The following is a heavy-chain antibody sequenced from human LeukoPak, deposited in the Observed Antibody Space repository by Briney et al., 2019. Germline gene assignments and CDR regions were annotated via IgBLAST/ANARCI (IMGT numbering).Heavy chain of an antibody. J-gene: IGHJ4*02. Sequence: GASVKVSCKASGYTFTSYYMHWVRQAPGQGLEWMGIINPSGGSTSYAQKFQGRVTMTRDTSTSTVYMELSSLRSEDTAVYYCARGSVVAPAATTYSLDYWGQGTLVTVSS. CDR2: INPSGGST. D-gene: IGHD2-2*01. CDR3: ARGSVVAPAATTYSLDY. CDR1: GYTFTSYY. V-gene: IGHV1-46*01.